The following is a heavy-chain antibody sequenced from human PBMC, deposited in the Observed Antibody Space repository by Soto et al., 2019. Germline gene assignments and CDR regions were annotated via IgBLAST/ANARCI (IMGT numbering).Heavy chain of an antibody. Sequence: QVQLVESGGGVVQPGRSLRLSCAASGFTFSSYGMHWVRQAPGKGLEWVAVVSYDGSNKYYADSVKGRFTISRDNSKNTLYLQMNSLRAEDTAVYYCAKDLRVAGTFDVWGQGTMVTVS. V-gene: IGHV3-30*18. D-gene: IGHD6-19*01. CDR2: VSYDGSNK. CDR1: GFTFSSYG. CDR3: AKDLRVAGTFDV. J-gene: IGHJ3*01.